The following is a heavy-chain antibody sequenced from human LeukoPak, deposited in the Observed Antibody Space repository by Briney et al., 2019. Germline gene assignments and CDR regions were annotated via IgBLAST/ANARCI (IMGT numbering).Heavy chain of an antibody. J-gene: IGHJ3*02. CDR2: ISGNGGST. Sequence: GGSLRLSCAASEFTFSSYAMNWVRQAPGKGLEWVSGISGNGGSTYYADSVKGQFTISRDKSKNTLYLQMNSLRAEDTAVYYCAKGRSPDIYCGGTCSAGAFDNWGQGTMVTVSS. V-gene: IGHV3-23*01. D-gene: IGHD2-21*01. CDR3: AKGRSPDIYCGGTCSAGAFDN. CDR1: EFTFSSYA.